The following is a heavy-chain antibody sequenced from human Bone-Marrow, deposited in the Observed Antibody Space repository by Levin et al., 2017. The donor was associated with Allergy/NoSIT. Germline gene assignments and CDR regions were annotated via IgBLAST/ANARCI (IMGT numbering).Heavy chain of an antibody. CDR1: GATFRSYG. D-gene: IGHD2-21*01. V-gene: IGHV3-30*18. CDR3: AKDGHSHRQNYFYNMDV. J-gene: IGHJ6*02. Sequence: PGGSLRLSCAASGATFRSYGIHWVRQAPGKWLEWVAVTSYGGGNKYYADSVKGRFTISRDNSKNTLYLQMSSLRAEDTAVYYCAKDGHSHRQNYFYNMDVWGQGTTVTVSS. CDR2: TSYGGGNK.